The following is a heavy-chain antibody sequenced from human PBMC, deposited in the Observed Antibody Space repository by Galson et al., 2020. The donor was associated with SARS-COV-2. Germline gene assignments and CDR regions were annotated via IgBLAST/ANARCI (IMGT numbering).Heavy chain of an antibody. CDR1: GYTFTSYY. Sequence: ASVKVSCKASGYTFTSYYIHWVRQAPGQGLEWMGIINPSGGGTTYAQKFQGGVTMTRDTSTSTVYMELSSLRSEDTAVYYCARDSQGGNDYNYLLFWGQGTLVTVSS. D-gene: IGHD4-4*01. CDR2: INPSGGGT. CDR3: ARDSQGGNDYNYLLF. J-gene: IGHJ4*02. V-gene: IGHV1-46*01.